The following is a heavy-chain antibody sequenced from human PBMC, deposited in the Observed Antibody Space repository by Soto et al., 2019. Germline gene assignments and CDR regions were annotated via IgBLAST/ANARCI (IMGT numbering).Heavy chain of an antibody. CDR1: GGSFSGYY. J-gene: IGHJ6*02. V-gene: IGHV4-34*01. CDR3: ARGYYDFWSGSLYYYYYGMDX. Sequence: SETLSLTCAVYGGSFSGYYWSWIRQPPGKGLEWIGEINHSGSTNYNPSLKSRVTISVDTSKNQFSLKLSSVTAADTAVYYCARGYYDFWSGSLYYYYYGMDXWGQGTTVTVSS. CDR2: INHSGST. D-gene: IGHD3-3*01.